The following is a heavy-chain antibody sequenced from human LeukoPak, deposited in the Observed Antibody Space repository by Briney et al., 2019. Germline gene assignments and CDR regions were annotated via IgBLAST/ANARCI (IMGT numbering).Heavy chain of an antibody. CDR1: GFTFSSYS. V-gene: IGHV3-21*01. J-gene: IGHJ4*02. CDR2: ISSSISYI. Sequence: PGGSLRLSCAASGFTFSSYSMNWVRQAPGKGLEWFSSISSSISYIYYADSVKGRFTISRDNAKNSLYLQMNSLRAEDTAVYYCARDHRGSNYWGQGTLVTVSS. CDR3: ARDHRGSNY. D-gene: IGHD3-10*01.